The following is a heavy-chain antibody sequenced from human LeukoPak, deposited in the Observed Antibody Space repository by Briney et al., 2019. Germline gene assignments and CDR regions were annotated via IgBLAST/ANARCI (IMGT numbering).Heavy chain of an antibody. CDR1: GGSISSGSYY. V-gene: IGHV4-61*02. Sequence: SQSLSLTCTVSGGSISSGSYYWSWIRQPAGKGLEWIGRIYTSGSTNYNPSLKSRVTMSVDTSKSHSSLRLNSVTAADTAMYYCARDHSGSGRNWFDPWGQGPLVTVSS. CDR3: ARDHSGSGRNWFDP. J-gene: IGHJ5*02. D-gene: IGHD3-10*01. CDR2: IYTSGST.